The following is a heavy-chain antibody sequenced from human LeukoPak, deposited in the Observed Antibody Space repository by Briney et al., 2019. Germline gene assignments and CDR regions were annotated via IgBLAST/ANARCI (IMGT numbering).Heavy chain of an antibody. V-gene: IGHV3-48*03. J-gene: IGHJ6*04. CDR1: GFTFSSYE. D-gene: IGHD3-10*02. CDR3: AELGITMIGGV. CDR2: ISSSGSTI. Sequence: GGSLRLSCAASGFTFSSYEMSWVRRAPGKGLEWVSYISSSGSTIYYADSVKGRFTISRDNAKNSLYLQMNSLRAEDTAVYYCAELGITMIGGVWGKGTTVTISS.